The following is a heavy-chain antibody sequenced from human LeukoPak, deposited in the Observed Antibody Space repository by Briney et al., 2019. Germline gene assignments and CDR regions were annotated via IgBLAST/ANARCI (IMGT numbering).Heavy chain of an antibody. V-gene: IGHV4-34*01. CDR1: GGSFSGYS. CDR2: INHSGST. CDR3: ARETNYYFDY. D-gene: IGHD2-8*01. Sequence: SETLSLTCAVYGGSFSGYSWNWFRQPPGKGLEWIGEINHSGSTNHNPSLKRRVTISVDTSKNQISLKLSSVTAADTAVYYCARETNYYFDYWGQGNLVTVSS. J-gene: IGHJ4*02.